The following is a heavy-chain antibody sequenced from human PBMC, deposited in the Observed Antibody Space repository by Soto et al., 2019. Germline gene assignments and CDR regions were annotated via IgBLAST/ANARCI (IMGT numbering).Heavy chain of an antibody. CDR1: GGSISSGGYY. V-gene: IGHV4-31*03. CDR2: ISYSGST. CDR3: AIDSRVARHYYGMDV. J-gene: IGHJ6*01. Sequence: SSETLSLTCTVSGGSISSGGYYWNWILHHPGKGLEWIGYISYSGSTYYNPSLKSRVTISVDTSKNQFSLKLSSVTAADTAVYYCAIDSRVARHYYGMDVWGQGTTVTVSS.